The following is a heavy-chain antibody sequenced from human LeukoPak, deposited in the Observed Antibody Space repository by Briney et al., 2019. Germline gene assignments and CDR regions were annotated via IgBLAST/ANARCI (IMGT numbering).Heavy chain of an antibody. CDR3: ARDFSSWYERPHTGFDY. D-gene: IGHD6-13*01. J-gene: IGHJ4*02. Sequence: SVKVSCKASGGTFSSYAISWVRQAPGQGLEWMGGIIPIFGTANYAQKFQGRVTITANESTSTAYMELSSLRSEDTAVYYCARDFSSWYERPHTGFDYWGQGTLVTVSS. CDR2: IIPIFGTA. CDR1: GGTFSSYA. V-gene: IGHV1-69*13.